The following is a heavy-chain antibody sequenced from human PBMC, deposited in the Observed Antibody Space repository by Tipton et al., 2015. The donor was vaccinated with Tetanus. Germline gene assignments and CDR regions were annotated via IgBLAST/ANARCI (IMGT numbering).Heavy chain of an antibody. CDR3: ARGDIVVVVAAPVAFDI. CDR1: GFTFSTYS. D-gene: IGHD2-15*01. CDR2: ISSSSRYI. V-gene: IGHV3-21*01. Sequence: SLRLSCAASGFTFSTYSMNWVRQAPGKGLEWVSSISSSSRYINSADSVRGRFTISRDNAKNSLYLQMNGLRAEDTAVYYCARGDIVVVVAAPVAFDIWGQGTMVTVSS. J-gene: IGHJ3*02.